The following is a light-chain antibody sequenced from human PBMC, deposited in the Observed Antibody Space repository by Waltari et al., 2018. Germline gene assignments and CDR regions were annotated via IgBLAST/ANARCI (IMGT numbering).Light chain of an antibody. CDR2: KAS. CDR1: QSISTW. CDR3: QQYSTYSRT. J-gene: IGKJ2*01. V-gene: IGKV1-5*03. Sequence: DMQMTQSPSTLSASVGDRVTITCRASQSISTWLAWYQQKPGKAPKLLIYKASSLEGGVPSRVSGSGSGTEFTLTISSLQPDDFATYYCQQYSTYSRTFGQGTKLEIK.